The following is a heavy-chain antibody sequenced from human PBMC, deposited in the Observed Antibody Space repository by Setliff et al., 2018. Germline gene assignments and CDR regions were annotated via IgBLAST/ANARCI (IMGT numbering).Heavy chain of an antibody. J-gene: IGHJ4*02. V-gene: IGHV1-18*01. CDR2: ISAYNGNT. Sequence: ASVKVSCKASGYTFTSYGISWVRQAPGQGLEWMGWISAYNGNTNYAQKLQGRVTMTTDTSTSTAYMELRSLRSDDAAVYYCARTYCGGDCYPSPFDYWGQGTLVTVSS. CDR3: ARTYCGGDCYPSPFDY. D-gene: IGHD2-21*02. CDR1: GYTFTSYG.